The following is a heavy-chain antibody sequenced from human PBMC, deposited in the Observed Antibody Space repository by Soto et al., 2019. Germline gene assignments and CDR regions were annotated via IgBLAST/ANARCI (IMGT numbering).Heavy chain of an antibody. CDR3: ARHTATTRAGFDY. CDR1: GASISSYY. Sequence: SETLSLTCSVSGASISSYYWDWIRPPPGKGLEWIGYTHYSGNTNYHPSLTSRVTISLDTSRNQFSLKLSSVTAADTAVYYCARHTATTRAGFDYWGQGALVTVSS. CDR2: THYSGNT. D-gene: IGHD4-17*01. J-gene: IGHJ4*02. V-gene: IGHV4-59*01.